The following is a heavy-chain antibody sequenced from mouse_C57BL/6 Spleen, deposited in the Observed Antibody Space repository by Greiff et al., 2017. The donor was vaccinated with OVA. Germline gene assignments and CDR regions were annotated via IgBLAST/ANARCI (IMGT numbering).Heavy chain of an antibody. CDR1: GYTFTSYW. CDR3: AMGYEWVPLSAY. V-gene: IGHV1-74*01. Sequence: QVQLQQPGAELVKPGASVKVSCKASGYTFTSYWMHWVKQRPGQGLAWIGRLHPSDSDTNYNQKFNGKATLTVDKSSSTAYMQLSSLTSEDSAVYDCAMGYEWVPLSAYWGQGTLVTVSA. J-gene: IGHJ3*01. D-gene: IGHD3-1*01. CDR2: LHPSDSDT.